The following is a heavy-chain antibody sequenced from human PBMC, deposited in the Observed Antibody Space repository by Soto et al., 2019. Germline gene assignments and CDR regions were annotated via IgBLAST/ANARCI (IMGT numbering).Heavy chain of an antibody. CDR1: GFTFSSRW. J-gene: IGHJ2*01. Sequence: PGGSLRLSCEASGFTFSSRWMTWVRQAPGKGLEWVSGISGSGISTHYADSVKGRFTVSRDNSKNTLYLQMNSLRAEDTAVYNCAKEPVGPDWYFDLGARATLVTVPS. V-gene: IGHV3-23*01. CDR2: ISGSGIST. CDR3: AKEPVGPDWYFDL.